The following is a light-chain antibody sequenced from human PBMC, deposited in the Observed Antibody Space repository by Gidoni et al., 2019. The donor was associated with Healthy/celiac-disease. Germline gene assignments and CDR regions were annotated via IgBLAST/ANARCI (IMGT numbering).Light chain of an antibody. J-gene: IGLJ3*02. V-gene: IGLV2-14*04. CDR3: SSYTSSSTWV. CDR1: SSDVGGYDY. CDR2: DVN. Sequence: SGSPGPSLTISCTGPSSDVGGYDYVSWYQQHPGKAPKLMIYDVNDRPSGVSNRFSGSKSGNTASLTISGLQAEDEADYYCSSYTSSSTWVFGGGTKVAVL.